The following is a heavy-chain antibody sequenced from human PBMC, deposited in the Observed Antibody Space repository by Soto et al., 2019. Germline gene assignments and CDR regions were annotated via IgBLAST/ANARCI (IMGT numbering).Heavy chain of an antibody. D-gene: IGHD1-26*01. CDR3: ARGFSGYFDY. CDR2: ISAYNGNT. Sequence: ASVKVSCKASGYTFTSYYMHXVRQAPGQGLEWMGWISAYNGNTNYAQKLQGRVTMTTDTSTSTAYMELRSLRSDDTAVYYCARGFSGYFDYWGQGTLVTVSS. V-gene: IGHV1-18*04. CDR1: GYTFTSYY. J-gene: IGHJ4*02.